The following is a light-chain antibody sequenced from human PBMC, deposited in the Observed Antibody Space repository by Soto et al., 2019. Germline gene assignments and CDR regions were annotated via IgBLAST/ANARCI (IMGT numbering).Light chain of an antibody. CDR1: QSISSW. J-gene: IGKJ2*01. CDR3: QQYSTYLYT. CDR2: KAS. Sequence: DIQMTQSPSTLSASVGDRVTITCRASQSISSWLAWYQQKPGKAPKLLIYKASSLEGGVPSRFSGSGSGTEFTLTISSLQPDDFAAYYCQQYSTYLYTFGPGTKLEIK. V-gene: IGKV1-5*03.